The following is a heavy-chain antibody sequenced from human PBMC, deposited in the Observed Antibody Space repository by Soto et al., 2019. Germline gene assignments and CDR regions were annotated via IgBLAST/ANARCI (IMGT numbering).Heavy chain of an antibody. CDR2: INHSGST. CDR3: AKDRLGYCSGGSCYHDAFDI. J-gene: IGHJ3*02. CDR1: GGSFSGYY. D-gene: IGHD2-15*01. V-gene: IGHV4-34*01. Sequence: SETLSLTCAVYGGSFSGYYWSWIRQPPGKGLEWIGEINHSGSTNYNPSLKSRVTISRDNSKNTLYLQMNSLRAEDTAVYYCAKDRLGYCSGGSCYHDAFDIWGQGTMVTVSS.